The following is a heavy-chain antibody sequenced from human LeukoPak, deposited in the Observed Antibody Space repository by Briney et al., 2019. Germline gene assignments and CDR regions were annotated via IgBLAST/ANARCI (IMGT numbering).Heavy chain of an antibody. V-gene: IGHV1-69*06. Sequence: GASVKVSCKASVCTFSSYAISWVRQAPGQGLEWMGGIIPIFGTANYAQKFQGRVTMTEDTSTDTAYMELSSLRSEDTAVYYCATAQPAPWTMVPIGQPYYYYMDVWGKGTTVTVSS. CDR1: VCTFSSYA. CDR2: IIPIFGTA. D-gene: IGHD4/OR15-4a*01. CDR3: ATAQPAPWTMVPIGQPYYYYMDV. J-gene: IGHJ6*03.